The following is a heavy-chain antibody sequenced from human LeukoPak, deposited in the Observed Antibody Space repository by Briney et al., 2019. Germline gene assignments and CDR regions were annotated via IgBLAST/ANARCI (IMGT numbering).Heavy chain of an antibody. J-gene: IGHJ5*02. Sequence: GGSLRLSCAASEFTFSSYAMSWVRQAPGKGLEWVSVISGSGGSTYYADSVKGRFTISRDNSKNTLYLQMNSLRAEDTAVYYCARVRQQLSSYWFDPWGQGTLVTVSS. CDR1: EFTFSSYA. CDR3: ARVRQQLSSYWFDP. D-gene: IGHD6-13*01. CDR2: ISGSGGST. V-gene: IGHV3-23*01.